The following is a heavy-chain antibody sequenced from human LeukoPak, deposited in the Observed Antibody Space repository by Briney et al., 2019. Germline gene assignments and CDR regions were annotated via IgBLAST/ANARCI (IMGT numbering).Heavy chain of an antibody. Sequence: KAGGSLRLSCAVSGFTFSSYSMNWVRQAPGKGLEWVSSISSSSSYMYYADSVEGRFTISRDNPKNTLYLQMNSLRVEDTAVYYCARTPRGGVTAIYWGQGTLVTVSS. CDR1: GFTFSSYS. D-gene: IGHD2-21*02. CDR3: ARTPRGGVTAIY. CDR2: ISSSSSYM. J-gene: IGHJ4*02. V-gene: IGHV3-21*06.